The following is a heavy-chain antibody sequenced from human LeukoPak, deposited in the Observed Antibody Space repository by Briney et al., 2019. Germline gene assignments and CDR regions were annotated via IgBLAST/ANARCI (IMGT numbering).Heavy chain of an antibody. Sequence: SETLSLTCTVSGGSISSYYWSWIRQPPGERLEWSGYIYYSGSTNYNPSLKSRVTISVDTSKNQFSLKLSSVTAADTGVYYCARGASGWTGYYFDYWGQGTLVTVSS. CDR3: ARGASGWTGYYFDY. CDR1: GGSISSYY. CDR2: IYYSGST. V-gene: IGHV4-59*01. J-gene: IGHJ4*02. D-gene: IGHD6-19*01.